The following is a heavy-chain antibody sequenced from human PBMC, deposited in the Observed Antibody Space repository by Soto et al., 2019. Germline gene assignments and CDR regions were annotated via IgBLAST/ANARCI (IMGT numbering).Heavy chain of an antibody. V-gene: IGHV4-31*03. CDR1: GGSISSGCYY. D-gene: IGHD6-13*01. Sequence: SETLSLTCPVSGGSISSGCYYWSWIRQHPGKGPEWIGYIYYSGSTYYNPSLKSRVTISVDTSKNQFSLKLSSVTAADTAVYYCARGRPHIAAAGADFDYWGQGTLVTVSS. J-gene: IGHJ4*02. CDR2: IYYSGST. CDR3: ARGRPHIAAAGADFDY.